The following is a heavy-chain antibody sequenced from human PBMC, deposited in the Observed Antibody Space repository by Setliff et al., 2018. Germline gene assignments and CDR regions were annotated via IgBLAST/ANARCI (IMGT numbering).Heavy chain of an antibody. CDR3: ANLGGGWYYYYYGMDV. J-gene: IGHJ6*02. CDR2: ISGSGGST. CDR1: GFSFSNYA. V-gene: IGHV3-23*01. D-gene: IGHD6-19*01. Sequence: GGSLRLSCVASGFSFSNYAMSWVRQAPGKGLEWVSAISGSGGSTYYADSVKGRFTISRDNAKNTLYLQMNSLRAEDTAVYYCANLGGGWYYYYYGMDVWGQGTTVTVSS.